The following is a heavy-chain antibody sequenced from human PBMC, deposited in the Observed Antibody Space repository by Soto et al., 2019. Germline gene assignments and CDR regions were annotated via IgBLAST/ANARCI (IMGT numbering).Heavy chain of an antibody. J-gene: IGHJ6*02. CDR1: GYSFTTYW. V-gene: IGHV5-10-1*01. CDR3: ARLGHDYSNSGMDV. CDR2: IDPGGSDI. Sequence: GESLKISCSASGYSFTTYWINWVRQMPGKGLEWMGKIDPGGSDITYSSSFQGHVTISADKSITTAYLQWSSLKVSDTAIYYCARLGHDYSNSGMDVWGQGTTVTVSS. D-gene: IGHD4-4*01.